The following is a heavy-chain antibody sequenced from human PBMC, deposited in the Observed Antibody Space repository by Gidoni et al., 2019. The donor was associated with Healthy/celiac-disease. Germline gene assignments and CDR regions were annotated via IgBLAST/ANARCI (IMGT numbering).Heavy chain of an antibody. J-gene: IGHJ3*02. CDR2: IWYDGSNK. CDR3: AREYCGGDCHDAFDI. CDR1: GFTFSSYG. Sequence: QVQLVESGGGVVQPGRSLRLSCAASGFTFSSYGMHWVRQAPGKGLEWVAVIWYDGSNKYYADSVKGRFTISRDNSKNTLYLQMNSLRAEDTAVYYCAREYCGGDCHDAFDIWGQGTMVTVSS. V-gene: IGHV3-33*01. D-gene: IGHD2-21*01.